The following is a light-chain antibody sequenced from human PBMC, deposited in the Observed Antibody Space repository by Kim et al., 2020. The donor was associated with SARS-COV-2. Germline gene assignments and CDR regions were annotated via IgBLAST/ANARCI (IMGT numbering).Light chain of an antibody. CDR3: QERSRWPPIT. CDR2: DAS. J-gene: IGKJ5*01. Sequence: PSATPTLPCTARQIIRSYLACYQPNAGQAPKLRIYDASNRATGIPARFSGSGSGTDFTLTISSLEPEDFAVYYCQERSRWPPITFGQGTRLEIK. CDR1: QIIRSY. V-gene: IGKV3-11*01.